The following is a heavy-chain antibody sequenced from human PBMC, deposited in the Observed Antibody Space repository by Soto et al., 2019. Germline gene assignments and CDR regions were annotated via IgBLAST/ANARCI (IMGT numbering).Heavy chain of an antibody. D-gene: IGHD3-22*01. CDR3: ARGYDSTSDY. CDR1: GGSFSGYY. CDR2: INHSGST. V-gene: IGHV4-34*01. J-gene: IGHJ4*02. Sequence: LSLTCAVYGGSFSGYYWSWIRQPPGKGLEWIGEINHSGSTNYNPSLKSRVTISVDTSKNQFSLKLSSVTAADTAVYYCARGYDSTSDYWGQGTLVTVSS.